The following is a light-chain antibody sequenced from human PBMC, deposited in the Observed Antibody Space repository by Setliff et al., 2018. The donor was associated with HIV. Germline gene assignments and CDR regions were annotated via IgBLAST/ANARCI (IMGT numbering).Light chain of an antibody. Sequence: QSALTQPASVSGSPGQSVTISCTGTSSDVGAYNYVSWYQQHPGKAPKLMIYEVNKRPSGVPDRFSGSKSGNTASLTVSGLQAEDEADYYCTSYAGSNNFVVFGGGTKVTV. CDR2: EVN. CDR1: SSDVGAYNY. CDR3: TSYAGSNNFVV. J-gene: IGLJ2*01. V-gene: IGLV2-8*01.